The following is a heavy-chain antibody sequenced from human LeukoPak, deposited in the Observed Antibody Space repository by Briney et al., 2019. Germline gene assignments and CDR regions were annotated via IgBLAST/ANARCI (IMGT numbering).Heavy chain of an antibody. V-gene: IGHV4-59*08. J-gene: IGHJ4*02. D-gene: IGHD2-15*01. CDR2: IYYSGST. CDR1: GGSISSYY. CDR3: ARRGYCSGVSCYSFDY. Sequence: SETLSLTCTVSGGSISSYYWSWIRQPPGKGLEWIGYIYYSGSTSYNPSLKSRTTISVDTSKHQFSLTLTCVTAADTAVYYCARRGYCSGVSCYSFDYWGQGTLVTVSS.